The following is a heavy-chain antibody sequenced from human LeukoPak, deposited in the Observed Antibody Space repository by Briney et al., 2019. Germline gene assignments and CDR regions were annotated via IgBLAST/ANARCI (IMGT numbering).Heavy chain of an antibody. CDR2: IYPGDSDT. CDR3: ARHALYCTHGVCGGTPYYYFDL. Sequence: GESLKISCNGSGYTFTNYWIGWVRQMPGKGLEWMGIIYPGDSDTRYSSSFQGQVTISADKSISTAYLQRNSLKASDTAMYYCARHALYCTHGVCGGTPYYYFDLWGRGTLVTVSS. CDR1: GYTFTNYW. V-gene: IGHV5-51*01. D-gene: IGHD2-8*01. J-gene: IGHJ2*01.